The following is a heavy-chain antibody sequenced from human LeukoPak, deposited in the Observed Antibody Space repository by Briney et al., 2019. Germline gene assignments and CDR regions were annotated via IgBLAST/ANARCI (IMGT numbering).Heavy chain of an antibody. J-gene: IGHJ6*03. V-gene: IGHV3-33*06. D-gene: IGHD4-11*01. CDR1: GFTFSSYG. CDR3: AKDTGYYYYYMDV. Sequence: GRALRLSCAASGFTFSSYGMHWVRQAPGKGLEWVAVIWYDGGSKYYADSVKGRVTISRDNSKNTLYLQMSSLRAEDTAVYYCAKDTGYYYYYMDVWGKGTTVTVSS. CDR2: IWYDGGSK.